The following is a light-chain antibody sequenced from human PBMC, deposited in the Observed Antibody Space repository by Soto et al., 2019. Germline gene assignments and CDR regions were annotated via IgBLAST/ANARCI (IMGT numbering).Light chain of an antibody. CDR2: DAS. V-gene: IGKV3-11*01. CDR1: QSVSNY. CDR3: QQRSNWPRFT. J-gene: IGKJ2*01. Sequence: EIVLTQSPATLSLSPGERATLSCRASQSVSNYLAWYQQKPGQAPRLLIYDASNRATGIPARFSCSGSGTDFTLTISILEPEDFAVYYSQQRSNWPRFTFGQGTKVEIK.